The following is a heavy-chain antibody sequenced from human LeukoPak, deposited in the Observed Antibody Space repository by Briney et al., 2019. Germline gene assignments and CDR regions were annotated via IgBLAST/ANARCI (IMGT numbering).Heavy chain of an antibody. D-gene: IGHD2-2*01. CDR2: INPNSGGT. CDR1: GYTFTGYY. V-gene: IGHV1-2*02. CDR3: ARGLRAIYVVPAAYNWLDP. Sequence: ASVKVSCKASGYTFTGYYMHWVRQAPGQGLEWMGWINPNSGGTNYAQKFQGRVTMTRDTSISTAYMELSRLRSDDTAVYYCARGLRAIYVVPAAYNWLDPWGQGTLVTVSS. J-gene: IGHJ5*02.